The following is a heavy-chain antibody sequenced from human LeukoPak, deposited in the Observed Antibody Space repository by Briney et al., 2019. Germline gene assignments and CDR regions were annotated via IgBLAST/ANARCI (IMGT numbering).Heavy chain of an antibody. V-gene: IGHV3-48*03. CDR1: GFTLSSYE. Sequence: PGGSLRLSCAASGFTLSSYEMNWVRQAPGKGLEWVSYISSSGTTIYYADSMKGRFTISRDNAKNSLYLQMNSLRAEDTAVYYCAREDGYHFDYWGQGTLVTVSS. CDR2: ISSSGTTI. J-gene: IGHJ4*02. CDR3: AREDGYHFDY. D-gene: IGHD6-25*01.